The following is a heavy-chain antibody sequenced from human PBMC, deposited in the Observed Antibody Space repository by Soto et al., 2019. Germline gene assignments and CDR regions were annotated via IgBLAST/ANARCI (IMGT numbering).Heavy chain of an antibody. CDR1: GFPFSSYW. Sequence: GGSLRLSYAASGFPFSSYWMHWVRQAQGKGVVWVSRINSDGSSTSYADSVKGRFTISRDNAKNTLYLQMNSLRAADTAVYYCARVSTDGHSSSWDYGIHVCGHGA. V-gene: IGHV3-74*01. J-gene: IGHJ6*02. D-gene: IGHD6-13*01. CDR2: INSDGSST. CDR3: ARVSTDGHSSSWDYGIHV.